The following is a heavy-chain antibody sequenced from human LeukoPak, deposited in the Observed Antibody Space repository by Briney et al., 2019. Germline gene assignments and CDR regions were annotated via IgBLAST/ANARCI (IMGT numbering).Heavy chain of an antibody. CDR3: ARNHYCTNGVCYYFDY. Sequence: SQTLSLTCTVSGGSISSGSYYWSWIRQPAGKGLEWIGRIYTSGSTNYNPSLKSRVTISVDTSKNQFSLKLSSVTAADTAVYYCARNHYCTNGVCYYFDYWAQGTLVTVSS. D-gene: IGHD2-8*01. CDR2: IYTSGST. J-gene: IGHJ4*02. V-gene: IGHV4-61*02. CDR1: GGSISSGSYY.